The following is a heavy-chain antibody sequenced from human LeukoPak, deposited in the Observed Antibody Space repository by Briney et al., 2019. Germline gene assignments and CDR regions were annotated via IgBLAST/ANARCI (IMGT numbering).Heavy chain of an antibody. V-gene: IGHV4-39*07. CDR2: IYYSGST. D-gene: IGHD3-3*01. CDR3: ARSGTYYDFWSGYYWD. Sequence: SETLSLTCTVSGGSICSSSYYWGWIRQPPGKGLEWIGSIYYSGSTYYNPSLKSRVTISVDTSKNQFSLKLSSVTAADTAVYYCARSGTYYDFWSGYYWDWGQGTLVTVSS. CDR1: GGSICSSSYY. J-gene: IGHJ4*02.